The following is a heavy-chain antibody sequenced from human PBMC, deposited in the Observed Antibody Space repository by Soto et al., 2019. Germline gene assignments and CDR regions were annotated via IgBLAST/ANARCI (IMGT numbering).Heavy chain of an antibody. D-gene: IGHD1-26*01. J-gene: IGHJ4*02. Sequence: QVHLVESGGGVVQPGRSLRLSCAASGFSFSTYGMHWVRQAPGKGLEWVAFISNDGSNKYYADSVKGRFTISRDNSKNTLYLQMNSLRAEDMAVYSCAKGFGNYWAFDYWGQGTLVTVSS. CDR2: ISNDGSNK. V-gene: IGHV3-30*18. CDR3: AKGFGNYWAFDY. CDR1: GFSFSTYG.